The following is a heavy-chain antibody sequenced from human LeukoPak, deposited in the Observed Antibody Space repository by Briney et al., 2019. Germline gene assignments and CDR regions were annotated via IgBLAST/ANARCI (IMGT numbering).Heavy chain of an antibody. V-gene: IGHV1-2*02. CDR2: INPNSGGT. J-gene: IGHJ4*02. CDR1: GYRFITFG. D-gene: IGHD6-19*01. Sequence: GASVKVSCKTSGYRFITFGINWVRQAPGQGLEWMGWINPNSGGTNYAQKFQGRVAMTRDTSISTAYMELSRLRSDDTAVYYCARDHSSGFATGYWGQGTLVTVSS. CDR3: ARDHSSGFATGY.